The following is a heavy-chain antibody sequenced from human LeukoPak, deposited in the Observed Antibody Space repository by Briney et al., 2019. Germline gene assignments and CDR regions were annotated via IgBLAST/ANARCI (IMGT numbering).Heavy chain of an antibody. V-gene: IGHV1-8*02. CDR1: GYTFTSYG. CDR2: MNPNSGNA. Sequence: ASVKVSCKASGYTFTSYGISWVRQAPGQGLEWMGWMNPNSGNAGYAQKFQGRVTMTRNTSISTAYMELSSLRSEDTAVYYCARGPSTTASFDYWGQGTLVTVSS. D-gene: IGHD1-1*01. CDR3: ARGPSTTASFDY. J-gene: IGHJ4*02.